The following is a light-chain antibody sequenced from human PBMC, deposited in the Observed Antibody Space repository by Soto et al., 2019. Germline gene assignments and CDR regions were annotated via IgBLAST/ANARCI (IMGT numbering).Light chain of an antibody. CDR1: QTISSSY. V-gene: IGKV3-20*01. CDR3: QQYGSWT. CDR2: GKS. J-gene: IGKJ1*01. Sequence: EIVLTQSPGTLSVSPGERATLSCRASQTISSSYLAWYRQKPGQAPSLLIYGKSSRATGIPDRFSGSGSGTDFTLTISRLEPEDSAIYYCQQYGSWTFGQGTKVEIK.